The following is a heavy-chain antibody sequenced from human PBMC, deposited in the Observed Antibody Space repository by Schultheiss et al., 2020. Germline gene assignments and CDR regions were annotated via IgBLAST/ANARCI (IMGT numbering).Heavy chain of an antibody. CDR3: ARDGRSSGPLGWVYFDL. D-gene: IGHD6-19*01. CDR2: TKQDGSEK. J-gene: IGHJ2*01. V-gene: IGHV3-7*01. CDR1: GFTFSRYW. Sequence: GGSLRLSCAASGFTFSRYWMTWVRQAPGKGLEWVANTKQDGSEKYYVDSVKGRFTISRDNAKNSLYLQMNSLTAEDTAVYYCARDGRSSGPLGWVYFDLWGRGTPVTFSS.